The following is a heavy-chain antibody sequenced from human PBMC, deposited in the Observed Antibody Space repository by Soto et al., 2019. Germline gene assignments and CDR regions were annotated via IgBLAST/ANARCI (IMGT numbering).Heavy chain of an antibody. Sequence: GGSLRLSCAASGCTFSSHYMNWVRQAPGKGLEWVAVIYSGGATYYADSVKGRFTISRDNSKDTLYLQMDSLRAEDTAVYFCARIPQWLGTNYFDCWGQGTLVTFSS. CDR3: ARIPQWLGTNYFDC. D-gene: IGHD6-19*01. CDR1: GCTFSSHY. J-gene: IGHJ4*02. V-gene: IGHV3-53*01. CDR2: IYSGGAT.